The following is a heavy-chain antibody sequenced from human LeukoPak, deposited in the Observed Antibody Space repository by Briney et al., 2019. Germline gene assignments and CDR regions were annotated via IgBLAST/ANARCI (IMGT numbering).Heavy chain of an antibody. CDR3: ARDPQHSMEV. CDR1: GYTFSSHG. V-gene: IGHV3-33*01. J-gene: IGHJ6*02. CDR2: LWYDGSTT. D-gene: IGHD5-18*01. Sequence: GGSLRLSCVASGYTFSSHGMQWVRQAPGKGLEWVAVLWYDGSTTYYADSVKGRFTISRDDSKNTLYLQMNSLRADDTAVYYCARDPQHSMEVWGQGTTVTVSS.